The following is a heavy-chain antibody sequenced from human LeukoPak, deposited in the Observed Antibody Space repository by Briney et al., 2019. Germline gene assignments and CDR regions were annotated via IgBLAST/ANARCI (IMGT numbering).Heavy chain of an antibody. J-gene: IGHJ4*02. Sequence: RGSLRLSCAASGFTFSSYAMSWVRRAPGKGLEWVSTISGSGASTDYADSVKGRFTISRDNSKNTLYLQMNSLRAEDTAVYYYASPHGGGSGSYPFDYWGQGTLVTVSS. V-gene: IGHV3-23*01. CDR1: GFTFSSYA. CDR2: ISGSGAST. D-gene: IGHD3-10*01. CDR3: ASPHGGGSGSYPFDY.